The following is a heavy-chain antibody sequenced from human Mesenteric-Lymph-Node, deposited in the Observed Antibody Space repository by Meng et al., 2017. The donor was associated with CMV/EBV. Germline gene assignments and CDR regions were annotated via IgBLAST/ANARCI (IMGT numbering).Heavy chain of an antibody. V-gene: IGHV3-30*03. D-gene: IGHD5-18*01. J-gene: IGHJ6*02. Sequence: GESLKISCVASGFMFSSYAMHWVRQAPGKRLEWVAVISHDTNSQYYVDSLKGRVTISRDNSKNTLYLQMSGLRGEDTAVYYCARPTLYSYGFRTNHYYGMDVWGQGITVTVSS. CDR2: ISHDTNSQ. CDR3: ARPTLYSYGFRTNHYYGMDV. CDR1: GFMFSSYA.